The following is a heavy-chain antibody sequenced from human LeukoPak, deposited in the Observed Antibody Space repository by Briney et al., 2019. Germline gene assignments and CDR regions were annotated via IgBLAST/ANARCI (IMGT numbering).Heavy chain of an antibody. CDR1: GYTFTGYY. V-gene: IGHV1-2*06. J-gene: IGHJ3*02. CDR2: INPNNGGT. CDR3: AGEDNSSGYRPFDI. D-gene: IGHD3-22*01. Sequence: AASVKVSCKASGYTFTGYYIHWVRQAPGQGLEWMGRINPNNGGTNYAQKFQGRVTMTRDMPMSTAYMELSRLRSVDTAVYYCAGEDNSSGYRPFDIWGQGTMVTVPS.